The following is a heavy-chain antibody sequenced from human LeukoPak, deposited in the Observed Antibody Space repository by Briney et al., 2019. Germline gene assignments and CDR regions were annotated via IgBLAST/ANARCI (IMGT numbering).Heavy chain of an antibody. D-gene: IGHD3-10*01. V-gene: IGHV1-18*01. CDR2: ISAYNGNA. J-gene: IGHJ5*02. CDR1: GYTFTSYG. CDR3: ARSGFTMVRGVTPSWFDP. Sequence: ASVKVSCKASGYTFTSYGISWVRQAPGQGLEWMGWISAYNGNANYAQKLQGRVTITTDTSTSTAYMELSSLRSDDTAVYYCARSGFTMVRGVTPSWFDPWGQGTLVTVSS.